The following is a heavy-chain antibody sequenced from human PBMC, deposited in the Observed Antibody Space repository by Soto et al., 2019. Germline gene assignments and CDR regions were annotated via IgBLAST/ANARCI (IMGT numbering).Heavy chain of an antibody. V-gene: IGHV5-10-1*01. CDR3: ARHSPVFESDCYYGMDV. Sequence: GESLKISCKGSGYSFTSYWISWVRQMPGKGLEWMGRIDPSDSYTNYSPSFQGHVTISADKSISTAYLQWSSLKASDTAMYYCARHSPVFESDCYYGMDVWGQGTTVTVSS. D-gene: IGHD3-16*01. CDR2: IDPSDSYT. J-gene: IGHJ6*02. CDR1: GYSFTSYW.